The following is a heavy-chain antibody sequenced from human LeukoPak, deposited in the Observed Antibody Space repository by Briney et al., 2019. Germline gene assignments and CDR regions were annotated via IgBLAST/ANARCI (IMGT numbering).Heavy chain of an antibody. CDR2: IYHSGST. CDR1: GYSISSGYY. D-gene: IGHD1-26*01. Sequence: SETLSLTCPVSGYSISSGYYWGWIRPPPGKGLEWIGIIYHSGSTYYNPSIKSPITISVDTSKNSFSLKLRPLTAADAAAYYCARHLSEMIVGNWFDPWGQGTLVTVSS. V-gene: IGHV4-38-2*01. CDR3: ARHLSEMIVGNWFDP. J-gene: IGHJ5*02.